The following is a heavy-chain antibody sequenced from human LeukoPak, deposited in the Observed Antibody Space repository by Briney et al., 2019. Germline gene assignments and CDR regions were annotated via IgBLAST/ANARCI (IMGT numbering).Heavy chain of an antibody. Sequence: GGSLRLSCAASGFTFGSYAMHWVRQAPGRGLEWVAGISYDGINKYYADSVKGRFTISRDNSKNTLYLQMNSLRTDDTAVYYCARESPACGEDCYFDYWGQGTLVTVSS. CDR2: ISYDGINK. D-gene: IGHD2-21*02. CDR3: ARESPACGEDCYFDY. J-gene: IGHJ4*02. V-gene: IGHV3-30-3*01. CDR1: GFTFGSYA.